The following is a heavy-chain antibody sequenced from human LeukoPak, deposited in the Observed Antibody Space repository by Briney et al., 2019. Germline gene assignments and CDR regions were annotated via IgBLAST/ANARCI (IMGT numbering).Heavy chain of an antibody. CDR1: GFTFSSYG. CDR2: IRYDGSNK. V-gene: IGHV3-30*02. CDR3: ARGLSYCSNGVCPFDY. D-gene: IGHD2-8*01. J-gene: IGHJ4*02. Sequence: GGSLRLSCAASGFTFSSYGMHWVRQAPGKGLEWVAFIRYDGSNKYYADSVKGRFTISRDNSKNTLYLQMTNLRAEDTAVYYCARGLSYCSNGVCPFDYWGQGTQVTVSS.